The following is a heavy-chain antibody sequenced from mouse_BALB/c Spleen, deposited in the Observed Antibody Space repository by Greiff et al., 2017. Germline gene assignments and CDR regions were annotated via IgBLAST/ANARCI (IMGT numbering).Heavy chain of an antibody. D-gene: IGHD2-14*01. V-gene: IGHV3-2*02. CDR2: ISYSGST. CDR1: GYSITSYYA. CDR3: ARYYRYSFDY. J-gene: IGHJ2*01. Sequence: EVKLMESGPGLVKPSQSLSLTCTVTGYSITSYYAWNWIRQFPGNKLEWMGYISYSGSTSYNPSLKSRISITRDTSKNQFFLQLNSVTTEDTATYYCARYYRYSFDYWGQGTTLTVSS.